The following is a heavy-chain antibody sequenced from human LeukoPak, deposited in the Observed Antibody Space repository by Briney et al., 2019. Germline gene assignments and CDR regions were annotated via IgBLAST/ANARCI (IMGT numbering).Heavy chain of an antibody. Sequence: GGSLRLSCAASGFTFSNYNMTWVRQAPGKGLEWVSYITNGGSTIHHADSVKGRFTISRDNAKKTLYLQMNSLRAEDTAVYYCARSIGLTGGGVDVWGQGTTVTVSS. V-gene: IGHV3-11*01. D-gene: IGHD3-9*01. CDR2: ITNGGSTI. CDR1: GFTFSNYN. CDR3: ARSIGLTGGGVDV. J-gene: IGHJ6*02.